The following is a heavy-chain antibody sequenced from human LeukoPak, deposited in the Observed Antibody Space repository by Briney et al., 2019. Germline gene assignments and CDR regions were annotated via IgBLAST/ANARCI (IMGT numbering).Heavy chain of an antibody. D-gene: IGHD2-2*01. CDR3: ARSRGGSTKHYYYYYGMDV. CDR2: INHSGST. J-gene: IGHJ6*02. V-gene: IGHV4-34*01. Sequence: SETLSLTCAVYGGSFSGYYWSWIRQPPGKGLEWIGEINHSGSTNYNPSLKSRVTISVNTSKNQFSLKLSSVTAADTAVYYCARSRGGSTKHYYYYYGMDVWGQGTTVTVSS. CDR1: GGSFSGYY.